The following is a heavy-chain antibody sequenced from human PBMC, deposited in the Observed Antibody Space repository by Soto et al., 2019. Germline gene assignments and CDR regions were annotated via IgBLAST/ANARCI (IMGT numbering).Heavy chain of an antibody. CDR1: GGSISSYY. Sequence: TLSLTCTVSGGSISSYYWSWIRQPPGKGLEWIGYIYYSGSTNYNPSLKSRVTISVDTSKNQFSLKLSSVTAADTAVYYCARFNYGAYFDYWGQGTLVTVSS. CDR2: IYYSGST. J-gene: IGHJ4*02. CDR3: ARFNYGAYFDY. V-gene: IGHV4-59*01. D-gene: IGHD4-17*01.